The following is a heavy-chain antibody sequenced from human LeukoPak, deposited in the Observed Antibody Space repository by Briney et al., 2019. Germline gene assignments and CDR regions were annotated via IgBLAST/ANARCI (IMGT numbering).Heavy chain of an antibody. Sequence: VASVKVSCKASGYTFTSYDINWVRQAPGQGLEWMGWINPNSGGTNYAQKFQGWVTMTRDTSISTAYMELSRLRSDDTAVYYCARESVGATEFDYWGQGTLVTVSS. D-gene: IGHD1-26*01. J-gene: IGHJ4*02. V-gene: IGHV1-2*04. CDR2: INPNSGGT. CDR1: GYTFTSYD. CDR3: ARESVGATEFDY.